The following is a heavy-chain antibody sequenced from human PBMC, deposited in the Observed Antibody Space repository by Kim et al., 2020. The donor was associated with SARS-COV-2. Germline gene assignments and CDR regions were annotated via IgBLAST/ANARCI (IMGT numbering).Heavy chain of an antibody. D-gene: IGHD2-15*01. CDR1: GYTFTGYY. CDR3: ARDSCSGGSCYSWWFDP. CDR2: INPNSGGT. V-gene: IGHV1-2*06. Sequence: ASVKVSCKASGYTFTGYYMHWVRQAPGQGLEWMGRINPNSGGTNYAQKFQGRVTMTRDTSISTAYMELSRLRSDDTAVYYCARDSCSGGSCYSWWFDPGGEGTLVTVSS. J-gene: IGHJ5*02.